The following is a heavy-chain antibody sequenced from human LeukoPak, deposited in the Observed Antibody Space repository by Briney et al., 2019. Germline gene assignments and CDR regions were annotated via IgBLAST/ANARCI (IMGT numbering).Heavy chain of an antibody. CDR3: ARDRRPNCSGGSCYSPFYYYGIDV. D-gene: IGHD2-15*01. Sequence: SGTLSLTCAVSSGSISSSNWWSWVRQPPGKGLEWIGEIYHSGSTNYNPSLKGRVTIVVDKANNQFSLKLNSVTAADTAVYYCARDRRPNCSGGSCYSPFYYYGIDVWGQGTTVTVSS. CDR2: IYHSGST. V-gene: IGHV4-4*02. CDR1: SGSISSSNW. J-gene: IGHJ6*02.